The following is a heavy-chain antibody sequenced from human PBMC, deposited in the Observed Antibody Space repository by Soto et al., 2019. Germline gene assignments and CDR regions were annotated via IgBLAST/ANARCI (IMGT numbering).Heavy chain of an antibody. Sequence: SVKVSCKASGGTFSSHAISWVRQAPGQGLEWMGGIIPIFGTANYAQKFQDRVTITADESTSTAYMELSSLRSEDTAVYYCAREGVVAVAGTGWFDPWGQGTLVTVSS. CDR2: IIPIFGTA. D-gene: IGHD6-19*01. J-gene: IGHJ5*02. CDR3: AREGVVAVAGTGWFDP. V-gene: IGHV1-69*13. CDR1: GGTFSSHA.